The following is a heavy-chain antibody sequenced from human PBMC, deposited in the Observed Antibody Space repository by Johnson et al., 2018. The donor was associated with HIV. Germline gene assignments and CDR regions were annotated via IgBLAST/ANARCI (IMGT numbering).Heavy chain of an antibody. V-gene: IGHV3-23*04. D-gene: IGHD4-17*01. J-gene: IGHJ3*02. CDR1: GFTFSNYA. CDR3: AILAGLDYGDSLYAFDI. Sequence: VQLVESGGGLVQPGGSLRLSCTASGFTFSNYAMTWVRQAPGKGLEWVSAISNSDGSTYYADSVKGRFTISRDNSKNTLYLQMNSLRAEDTAVYYCAILAGLDYGDSLYAFDIWGQGTMVTVSS. CDR2: ISNSDGST.